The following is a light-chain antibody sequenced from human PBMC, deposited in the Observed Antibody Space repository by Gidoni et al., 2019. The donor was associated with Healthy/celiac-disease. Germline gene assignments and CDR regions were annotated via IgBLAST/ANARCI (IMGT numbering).Light chain of an antibody. J-gene: IGKJ3*01. Sequence: ESQMTQSPSSLSASVGDRVTITCRASQGISNYLAWYQQKPGKVPTLLIYAASTLQSGVPSRFSGSGSGTDFTLTISSLQPEDVATYYCQKYNSAPPFTFGPGTKVDIK. CDR1: QGISNY. CDR2: AAS. V-gene: IGKV1-27*01. CDR3: QKYNSAPPFT.